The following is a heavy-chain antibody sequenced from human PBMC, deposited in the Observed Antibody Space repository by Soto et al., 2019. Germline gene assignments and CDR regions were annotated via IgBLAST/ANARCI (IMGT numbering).Heavy chain of an antibody. CDR3: ARDFVITGDWYFDL. D-gene: IGHD3-22*01. CDR1: GFTFSSYS. V-gene: IGHV3-21*01. Sequence: EVQLVESGGGLVKPGGSLRLSCAASGFTFSSYSMNWVRQAPGKGLEWVSSISSSSSYIYYADSVKGRFTISRDNAKNSLYLQMNSLRAEDTAVYYCARDFVITGDWYFDLWGRGTLVTVSS. CDR2: ISSSSSYI. J-gene: IGHJ2*01.